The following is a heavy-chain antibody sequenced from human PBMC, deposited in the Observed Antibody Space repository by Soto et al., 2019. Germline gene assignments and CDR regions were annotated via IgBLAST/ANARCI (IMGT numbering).Heavy chain of an antibody. CDR3: AKVTSARVFYFGLDV. CDR1: GFTFSSYG. D-gene: IGHD2-2*01. V-gene: IGHV3-23*01. Sequence: PGGSLRLSCAASGFTFSSYGMSWVGQSPGKGLEWVSIISGSAGRTYYTDSVKGRFTISRDNSKNTLYLQMNSLRAEDTAIYYCAKVTSARVFYFGLDVWGQGTTVTVSS. J-gene: IGHJ6*02. CDR2: ISGSAGRT.